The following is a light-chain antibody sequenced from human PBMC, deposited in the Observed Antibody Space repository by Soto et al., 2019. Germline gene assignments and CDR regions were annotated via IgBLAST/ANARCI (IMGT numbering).Light chain of an antibody. J-gene: IGLJ1*01. CDR2: EVY. CDR3: SSYVGTNSYV. CDR1: SSDVGGYNC. V-gene: IGLV2-8*01. Sequence: QSALTQPPSASGAPGQSVTISCPGTSSDVGGYNCVSWYQHHPGKAPKLIIYEVYKRPSGVPDRFSGSKSGNTAALTVSGLQAEDEADYYCSSYVGTNSYVFGTGTKVTVL.